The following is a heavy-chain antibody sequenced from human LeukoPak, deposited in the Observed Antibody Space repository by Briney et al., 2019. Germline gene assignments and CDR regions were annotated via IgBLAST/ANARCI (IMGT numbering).Heavy chain of an antibody. CDR1: GFTFSSYS. V-gene: IGHV3-48*04. CDR3: ARGRPQPQPEKTHDH. J-gene: IGHJ4*02. Sequence: GGSLRLSCAASGFTFSSYSMNWVRQAPGKGLEWVSYISSSSSTIYYADSVKGRFTISRDNAKNSLYLQMNSLRAEDTAVYYCARGRPQPQPEKTHDHWGQGTLVTVS. CDR2: ISSSSSTI. D-gene: IGHD6-13*01.